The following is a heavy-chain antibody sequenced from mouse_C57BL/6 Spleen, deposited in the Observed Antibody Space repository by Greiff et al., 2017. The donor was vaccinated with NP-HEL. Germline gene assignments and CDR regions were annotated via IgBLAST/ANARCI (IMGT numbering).Heavy chain of an antibody. D-gene: IGHD2-4*01. CDR2: IWGVGST. V-gene: IGHV2-6*01. Sequence: VQLVESGPGLVAPSQSLSITCTVSGFSLTSYGVDWVRQSPGKGLEWLGVIWGVGSTNYNSALKSRLSISKDNSKSQVFLKMNSLQTDDTAMYYCATYDYDGVSFAYWGQGTLVTVSA. CDR3: ATYDYDGVSFAY. J-gene: IGHJ3*01. CDR1: GFSLTSYG.